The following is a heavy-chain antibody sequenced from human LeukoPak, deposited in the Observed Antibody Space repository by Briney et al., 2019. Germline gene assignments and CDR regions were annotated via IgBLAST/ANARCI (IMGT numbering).Heavy chain of an antibody. CDR1: GDSISSGDYY. Sequence: SETLSLTCTVSGDSISSGDYYWSWIRQPPGKGLEWIGNIYHSGSTNYNPSLKSRVTISLDTSKNQFSLKLSSVTAADTAVYYCARERAYYDILPRWFDPWGQGTLVTVSS. J-gene: IGHJ5*02. V-gene: IGHV4-61*08. D-gene: IGHD3-9*01. CDR3: ARERAYYDILPRWFDP. CDR2: IYHSGST.